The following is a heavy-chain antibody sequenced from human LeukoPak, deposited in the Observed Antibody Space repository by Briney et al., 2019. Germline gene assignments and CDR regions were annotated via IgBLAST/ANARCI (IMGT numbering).Heavy chain of an antibody. J-gene: IGHJ5*02. D-gene: IGHD3-22*01. V-gene: IGHV3-21*01. Sequence: GGSLRLSCAASGFTFSGYSMNWVRQAPGKGLEWVSSISSGSSFMYYADSVKGRFTISRDNAKNSLCLQMNSLRAKDTALYYCARDYYDSSGSSWFDPWGQGTLVTVSS. CDR1: GFTFSGYS. CDR2: ISSGSSFM. CDR3: ARDYYDSSGSSWFDP.